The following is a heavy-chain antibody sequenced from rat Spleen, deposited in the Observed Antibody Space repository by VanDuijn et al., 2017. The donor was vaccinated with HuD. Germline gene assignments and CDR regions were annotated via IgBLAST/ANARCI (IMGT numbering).Heavy chain of an antibody. Sequence: EVQLIESGGDLVQPGRSVRLSCAASGFTFSNFPLAWVRQAPTKGMEWVAILSYEGSSTYYGDSVKGRLTISRNNAKNTLYLKMDSLSSDDTATYYCITTGNVAYWGQVVMVTVSS. CDR1: GFTFSNFP. V-gene: IGHV5-46*01. CDR3: ITTGNVAY. CDR2: LSYEGSST. J-gene: IGHJ2*01. D-gene: IGHD5-1*01.